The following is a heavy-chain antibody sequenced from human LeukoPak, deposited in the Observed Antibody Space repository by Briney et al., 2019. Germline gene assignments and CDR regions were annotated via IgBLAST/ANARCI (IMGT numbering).Heavy chain of an antibody. CDR3: ARLPMVRGVIITSFFDY. D-gene: IGHD3-10*01. CDR2: IYPGDSDT. Sequence: GESLKISCRGSGYSFTSYWIGWVRQMPGKGLEWMGIIYPGDSDTRYSPSFQGQVTISVDKSNSTAYLQWSSLKASDTAMYYCARLPMVRGVIITSFFDYWGQGTLVTVSS. CDR1: GYSFTSYW. V-gene: IGHV5-51*01. J-gene: IGHJ4*02.